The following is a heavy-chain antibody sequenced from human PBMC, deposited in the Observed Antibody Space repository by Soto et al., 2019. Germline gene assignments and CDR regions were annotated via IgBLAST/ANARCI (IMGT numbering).Heavy chain of an antibody. CDR3: ASGGDFWSGYSSNWFDP. CDR2: IYHSGST. CDR1: GGSISSGGYS. V-gene: IGHV4-30-2*01. Sequence: PSETLSLTCAVSGGSISSGGYSWSWIRQPPGKGLEWIGYIYHSGSTYYNPSLKSRVTISVDRSKNQFSLKLSSVTAADTAVYYCASGGDFWSGYSSNWFDPWGQGTLVTVSS. D-gene: IGHD3-3*01. J-gene: IGHJ5*02.